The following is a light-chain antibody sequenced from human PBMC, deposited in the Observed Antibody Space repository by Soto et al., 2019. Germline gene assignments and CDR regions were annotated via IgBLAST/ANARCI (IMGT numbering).Light chain of an antibody. CDR3: QQRNDWPIT. V-gene: IGKV3-11*01. Sequence: EIVLPQSPASLSLSPGERATLSCRASPSVDSHLVWYQQKPGQAPRLLISGASNRATGIPARFSGSGSGTAFTLAINRLEPDDFAVYYCQQRNDWPITFGQGTRLEIK. CDR1: PSVDSH. CDR2: GAS. J-gene: IGKJ5*01.